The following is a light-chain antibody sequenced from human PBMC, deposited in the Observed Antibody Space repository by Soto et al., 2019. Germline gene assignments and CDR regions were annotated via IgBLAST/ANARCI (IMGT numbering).Light chain of an antibody. CDR1: ALPKQY. CDR3: QSADSSGTYGV. Sequence: SYELTQPPSVSVSPGQTARITCSGDALPKQYAYWYQQKPGQAPVLVIYKDSERPSGIPERFSGASSGTTVTLTISGVQAEDEADYSCQSADSSGTYGVFGGGTKLTVL. J-gene: IGLJ2*01. CDR2: KDS. V-gene: IGLV3-25*03.